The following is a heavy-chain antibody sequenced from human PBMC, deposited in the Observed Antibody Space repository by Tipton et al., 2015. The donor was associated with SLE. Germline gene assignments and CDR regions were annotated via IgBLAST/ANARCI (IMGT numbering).Heavy chain of an antibody. J-gene: IGHJ4*02. CDR1: GYSISSGYY. Sequence: TLSLTCAVSGYSISSGYYWGWIRQPPGKGLEWIASSGSTYYNPSLKSRVTISVDTSKNQFSLKLSSVTAADTAVYYCARRSGDFWSGYTYYFDYWGQGTLVTVPS. CDR2: SGST. CDR3: ARRSGDFWSGYTYYFDY. D-gene: IGHD3-3*01. V-gene: IGHV4-38-2*01.